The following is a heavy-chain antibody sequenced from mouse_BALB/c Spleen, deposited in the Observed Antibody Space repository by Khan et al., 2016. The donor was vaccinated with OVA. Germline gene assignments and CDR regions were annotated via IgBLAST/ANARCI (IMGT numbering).Heavy chain of an antibody. J-gene: IGHJ2*01. CDR2: IDPANGNT. CDR3: ARTTEK. CDR1: GFNINDYY. V-gene: IGHV14-3*02. Sequence: EVQLQQSGAELVKSGATVKLSCTASGFNINDYYMHWLKQWPEQGLEWIGRIDPANGNTKYNPMFQGKATLTADTSSNTAYLQLSSLTSEDSAVYYCARTTEKWGQGTTLTVSS. D-gene: IGHD2-12*01.